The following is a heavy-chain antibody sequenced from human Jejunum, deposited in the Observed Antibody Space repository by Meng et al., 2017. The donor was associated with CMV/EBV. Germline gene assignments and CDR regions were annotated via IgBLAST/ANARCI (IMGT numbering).Heavy chain of an antibody. V-gene: IGHV3-21*01. D-gene: IGHD5-12*01. Sequence: FSTYHRNWVRQAPGKGLEWVSSISSGSTDIYYADSVKGRFTISRDNAENSLYLQMNSLRAEDTAMYYCARVSRRGEYSGYDLASDYWGQGTLVTVSS. J-gene: IGHJ4*02. CDR3: ARVSRRGEYSGYDLASDY. CDR1: FSTYH. CDR2: ISSGSTDI.